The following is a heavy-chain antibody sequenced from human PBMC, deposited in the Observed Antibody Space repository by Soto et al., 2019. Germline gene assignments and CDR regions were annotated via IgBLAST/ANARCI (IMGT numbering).Heavy chain of an antibody. Sequence: SETLSLTCTVSGRSISRYYWSWIRQPPGKGLEWIGYIYYSGSTNYNPSLKSRVTISQDTSKNQFSLKLSSVTAADTAVYYCARVPTYDFWSATSAFDIWGQGTMVTVSS. CDR1: GRSISRYY. CDR3: ARVPTYDFWSATSAFDI. CDR2: IYYSGST. V-gene: IGHV4-59*01. J-gene: IGHJ3*02. D-gene: IGHD3-3*01.